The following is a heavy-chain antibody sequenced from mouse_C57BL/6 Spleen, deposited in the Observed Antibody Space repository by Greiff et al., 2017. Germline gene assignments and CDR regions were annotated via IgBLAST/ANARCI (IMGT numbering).Heavy chain of an antibody. CDR2: IYPGSGNT. V-gene: IGHV1-76*01. J-gene: IGHJ1*03. CDR1: GYTFTDYY. Sequence: VQLQQSGAELVRPGASVKLSCKASGYTFTDYYINWVKQRPGQGLEWIARIYPGSGNTYYNEQFKGKATLTVEKSTSTAYMQLSSLPSEDSAVYFCARSDYDGKDWYFDVWGTGTTVTVSS. CDR3: ARSDYDGKDWYFDV. D-gene: IGHD2-4*01.